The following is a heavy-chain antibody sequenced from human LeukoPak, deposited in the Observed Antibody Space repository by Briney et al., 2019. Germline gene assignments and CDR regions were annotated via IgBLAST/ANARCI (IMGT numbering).Heavy chain of an antibody. CDR1: GFTFSSYG. CDR3: AKDQRRTRGGSSGYVLDY. J-gene: IGHJ4*02. CDR2: ISYDGSNE. Sequence: PGGSLRLSCAASGFTFSSYGMHWVRQAPGKGLEWVAVISYDGSNEYYADSVKGRFTISRDNSKNTLYLQMNSLRAEDTAVYYCAKDQRRTRGGSSGYVLDYWGQGTLVTVSS. V-gene: IGHV3-30*18. D-gene: IGHD6-13*01.